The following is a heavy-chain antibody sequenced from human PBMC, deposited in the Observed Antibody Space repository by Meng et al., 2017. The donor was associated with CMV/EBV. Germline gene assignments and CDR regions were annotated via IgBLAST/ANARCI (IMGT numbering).Heavy chain of an antibody. CDR2: IIPILGIA. V-gene: IGHV1-69*10. CDR1: GGTFSSYA. J-gene: IGHJ5*02. CDR3: ARGLYSSSWTWFDP. Sequence: SVKVSCKASGGTFSSYAISWVRQAPGQGLEWMGGIIPILGIANYAQKFQGRVTITADKSTSTAYMELSSLRSEDTAVYYCARGLYSSSWTWFDPWGQGTLVTVSS. D-gene: IGHD6-13*01.